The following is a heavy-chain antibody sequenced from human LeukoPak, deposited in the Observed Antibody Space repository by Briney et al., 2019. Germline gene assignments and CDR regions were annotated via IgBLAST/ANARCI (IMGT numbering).Heavy chain of an antibody. Sequence: GASVKVSCKASGYTFTGYYMHWVRQAPGQGLEWMGWINPNSGGANYAQKFQGRVTMTRDTSISTAYMELSRLRSDDTAVYYCASWCSTSCSSDWFVRWVEGSLVGDSS. J-gene: IGHJ5*02. V-gene: IGHV1-2*02. CDR1: GYTFTGYY. CDR3: ASWCSTSCSSDWFVR. D-gene: IGHD2-2*01. CDR2: INPNSGGA.